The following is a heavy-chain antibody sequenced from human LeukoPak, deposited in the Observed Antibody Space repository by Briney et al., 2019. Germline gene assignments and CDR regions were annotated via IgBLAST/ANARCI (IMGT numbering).Heavy chain of an antibody. D-gene: IGHD3-10*01. CDR2: IYISGSGST. V-gene: IGHV4-4*07. J-gene: IGHJ4*02. CDR1: GGSISSYY. CDR3: AGSGSPTPVGFDY. Sequence: SETLSLTRTVSGGSISSYYWSWIRQPAGKGLEWFGRIYISGSGSTNYNPSLKSRVTISVDTSKNQFSLKLSSVTAADTAVYYCAGSGSPTPVGFDYWGQGTLVTVSS.